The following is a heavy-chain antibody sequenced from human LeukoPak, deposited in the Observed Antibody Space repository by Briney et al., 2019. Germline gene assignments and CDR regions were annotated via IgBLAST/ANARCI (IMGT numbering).Heavy chain of an antibody. CDR1: GGSFSGYY. CDR2: INHTGST. Sequence: SETLSLTCAVYGGSFSGYYWSWIRQPPGKGLEWIGEINHTGSTNHNPSLKSRVTISVDTSKNQFSLRLSSVTAADTAVYYCARAIYRSTGTYGYWGQGTLVTVSS. D-gene: IGHD1-1*01. J-gene: IGHJ4*02. V-gene: IGHV4-34*01. CDR3: ARAIYRSTGTYGY.